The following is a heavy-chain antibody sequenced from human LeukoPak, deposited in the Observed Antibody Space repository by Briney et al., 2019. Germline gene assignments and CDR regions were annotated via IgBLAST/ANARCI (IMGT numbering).Heavy chain of an antibody. CDR1: GFTISSYC. D-gene: IGHD5-12*01. CDR3: ARGAYSSPSNNWFDP. J-gene: IGHJ5*02. CDR2: IYPNGNT. Sequence: PSETLSLTCTASGFTISSYCWSWIRQAAGKGLEWIGRIYPNGNTDYNPSPKSRVTMSVDTSKKHFSLKLSSVADADTAVYYCARGAYSSPSNNWFDPWGQGTLVTVSS. V-gene: IGHV4-4*07.